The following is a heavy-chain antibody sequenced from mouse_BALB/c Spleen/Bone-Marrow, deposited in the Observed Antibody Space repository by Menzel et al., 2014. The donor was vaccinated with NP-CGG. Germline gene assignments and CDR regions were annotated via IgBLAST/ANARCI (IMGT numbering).Heavy chain of an antibody. CDR1: GFTFTDYY. CDR2: IRNKAYGYTT. V-gene: IGHV7-3*02. D-gene: IGHD1-1*01. Sequence: DVHLVESGGGLVQPGGSLRLSCATSGFTFTDYYMNWVRQPPGKALEWLAFIRNKAYGYTTEYSASVKGRFTISRDNSQNTLYLQINTLRAENSATYYCARDMGGLLFDSSGQDTTLSDSS. CDR3: ARDMGGLLFDS. J-gene: IGHJ2*01.